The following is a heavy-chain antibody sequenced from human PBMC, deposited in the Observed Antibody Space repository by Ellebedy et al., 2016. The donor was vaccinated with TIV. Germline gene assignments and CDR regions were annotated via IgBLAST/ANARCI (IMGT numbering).Heavy chain of an antibody. CDR1: GYPFSTYG. J-gene: IGHJ4*02. V-gene: IGHV1-18*04. CDR3: ARDVTAETAALLDY. Sequence: AASVKVSCKASGYPFSTYGVSWVRQAPGQGLEWVGWISAYHGNTKYGQKFQGRISLTTDTSMGTAYMELRSLRSADTGVYFCARDVTAETAALLDYWGQGTRVTVSS. D-gene: IGHD2-2*01. CDR2: ISAYHGNT.